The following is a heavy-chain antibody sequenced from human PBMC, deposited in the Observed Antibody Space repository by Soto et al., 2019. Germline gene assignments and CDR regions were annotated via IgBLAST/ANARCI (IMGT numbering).Heavy chain of an antibody. Sequence: GASVKVSCKGSGYSFISYGINWVRQAPGQGFEWMGWISGYNGDTMYEQKFQDRVTMTTDTSTSTAHMELRSLRSDDTAIYYCARLGGVIAASDFDYWGQGALVTVSS. CDR3: ARLGGVIAASDFDY. J-gene: IGHJ4*02. CDR2: ISGYNGDT. V-gene: IGHV1-18*04. CDR1: GYSFISYG. D-gene: IGHD2-15*01.